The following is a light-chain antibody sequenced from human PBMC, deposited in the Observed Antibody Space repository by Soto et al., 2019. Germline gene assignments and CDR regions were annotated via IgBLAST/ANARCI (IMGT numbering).Light chain of an antibody. CDR2: DAS. J-gene: IGKJ1*01. CDR1: QSISSW. V-gene: IGKV1-5*01. Sequence: DIQMTQSPSTLSASVGDRVTITCRASQSISSWLAWYQQKPGKAPKLLIYDASSLESGVPSRFSGSGSGTKFTHTISSLQPDDFATYYCQQYNSYSTFGQGTKVQIK. CDR3: QQYNSYST.